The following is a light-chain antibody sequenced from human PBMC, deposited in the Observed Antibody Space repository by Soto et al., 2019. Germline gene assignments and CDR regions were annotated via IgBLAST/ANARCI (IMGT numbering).Light chain of an antibody. CDR1: QSVTSTS. J-gene: IGKJ1*01. CDR2: GAS. CDR3: QQYATPPET. V-gene: IGKV3-20*01. Sequence: EIVLTQSPGTLSLSPGERATLSCRASQSVTSTSLAWYQQKPGQAPRLLIYGASSRATDIPDRFSGSGSGTDFTIIISRLEPEDFAVYYCQQYATPPETFGQGTKVEIK.